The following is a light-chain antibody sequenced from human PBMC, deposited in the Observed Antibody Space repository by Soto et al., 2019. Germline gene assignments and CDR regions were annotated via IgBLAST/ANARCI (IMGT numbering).Light chain of an antibody. V-gene: IGKV3-15*01. CDR1: QNVDSN. J-gene: IGKJ5*01. Sequence: EIVLTQSPGTLSLSPGERATLSCRASQNVDSNYLAWYQQKPGQAPRLLIYGASTRATGIPARFSGSGSGTESTLTISSLQSEDFAVYYCQQYNNWPSTFGQGTRLEIK. CDR3: QQYNNWPST. CDR2: GAS.